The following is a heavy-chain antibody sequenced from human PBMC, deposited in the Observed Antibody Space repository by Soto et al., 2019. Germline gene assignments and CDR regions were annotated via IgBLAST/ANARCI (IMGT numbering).Heavy chain of an antibody. D-gene: IGHD3-10*01. Sequence: QVQLQQWGAGLLKPSETLSLSCAVYGGYFNDNYYTWFRQPPGKGLEWIGEISRSGTTKYIPSLKSRASLSFDTSTTQVSLKVTSVTAADTAVYYCATSLWFGTQVALWGQGALVTVSS. CDR1: GGYFNDNY. CDR2: ISRSGTT. CDR3: ATSLWFGTQVAL. J-gene: IGHJ4*02. V-gene: IGHV4-34*01.